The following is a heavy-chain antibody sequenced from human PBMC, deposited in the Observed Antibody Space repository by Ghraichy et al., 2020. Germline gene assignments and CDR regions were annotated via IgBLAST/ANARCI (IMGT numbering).Heavy chain of an antibody. D-gene: IGHD4-17*01. J-gene: IGHJ4*02. CDR3: ARDRSRYGDCRGCIDY. Sequence: SQTLSLTCAVSGGSISSGGYSWSWIRQPPGKGLEWIGYIYHSGSTYYNPSLKSRVTISVDRSKNQFSLKLSSVTAADTAVYYCARDRSRYGDCRGCIDYWGQGTLVTVSS. CDR2: IYHSGST. V-gene: IGHV4-30-2*01. CDR1: GGSISSGGYS.